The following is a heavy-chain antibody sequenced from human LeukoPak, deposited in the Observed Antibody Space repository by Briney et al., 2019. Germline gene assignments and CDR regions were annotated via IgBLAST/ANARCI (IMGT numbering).Heavy chain of an antibody. V-gene: IGHV1-3*01. CDR1: GYTFTSYG. CDR2: INACNGNT. D-gene: IGHD5-12*01. J-gene: IGHJ5*02. CDR3: ARERRMVATRGFDP. Sequence: GASVKVSCKASGYTFTSYGMHWVRQAPGQGLEWMGWINACNGNTKYSQKFQGRVTITRDTSASTAYMELSSLRSEETAVYYCARERRMVATRGFDPWGQGTLVTVSS.